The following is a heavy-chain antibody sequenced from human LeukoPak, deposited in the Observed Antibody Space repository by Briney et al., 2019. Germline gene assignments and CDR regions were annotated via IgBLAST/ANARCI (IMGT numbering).Heavy chain of an antibody. D-gene: IGHD2-15*01. CDR2: ISDSGGST. J-gene: IGHJ6*02. CDR3: VRGYSFGPYGMDV. V-gene: IGHV3-64D*09. Sequence: PGGSLRLSCSASGXPFSSYAMHWVRQAPGKGLEYVSAISDSGGSTYYADSVKGRFTIPRDNSKNTLYLSSLRAEDTAVYFCVRGYSFGPYGMDVWGQGTTVTVSS. CDR1: GXPFSSYA.